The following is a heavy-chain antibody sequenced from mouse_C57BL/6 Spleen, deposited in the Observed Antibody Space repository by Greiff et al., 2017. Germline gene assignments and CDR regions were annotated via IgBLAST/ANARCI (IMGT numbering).Heavy chain of an antibody. Sequence: EVQLVESEGGLVQPGSSMKLSCTASGFTFSDYYMAWVRQVPEKGLEWVANINYDGSSTYYLDSLKSRFIISRDNAKNILYLQMSSLKSEDTATYYCARDVYGSSLDYWGQGTTLTVSS. CDR2: INYDGSST. D-gene: IGHD1-1*01. CDR1: GFTFSDYY. CDR3: ARDVYGSSLDY. J-gene: IGHJ2*01. V-gene: IGHV5-16*01.